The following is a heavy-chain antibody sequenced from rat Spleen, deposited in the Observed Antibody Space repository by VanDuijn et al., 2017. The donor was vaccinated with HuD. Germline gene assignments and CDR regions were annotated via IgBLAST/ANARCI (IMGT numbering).Heavy chain of an antibody. Sequence: EVQLVESGGGLVQPGRSLKLSCAASGFTFSDYGMAWVRQAPTKGLEWVATIIYDGSRTYYRDSVKGRFTISRDDAKSTLSLQMDSLRSEDTATYYCTTRPYYSSLNWFPYWGQGTLVTVSS. V-gene: IGHV5-29*01. D-gene: IGHD1-2*01. J-gene: IGHJ3*01. CDR1: GFTFSDYG. CDR3: TTRPYYSSLNWFPY. CDR2: IIYDGSRT.